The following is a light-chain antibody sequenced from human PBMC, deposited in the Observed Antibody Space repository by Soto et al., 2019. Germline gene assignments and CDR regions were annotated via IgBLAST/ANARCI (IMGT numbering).Light chain of an antibody. CDR3: SSFTNSGTVV. CDR1: SSDVGGHNY. Sequence: QSVLTQPASVSGSPGQSITISCTGTSSDVGGHNYVSWYQQHPGKAPKIMIYEVNNGPSGVSDRFSGSKSGNTASLTISGLQAEDEAYYYCSSFTNSGTVVFGGGTKLTVL. V-gene: IGLV2-14*01. J-gene: IGLJ2*01. CDR2: EVN.